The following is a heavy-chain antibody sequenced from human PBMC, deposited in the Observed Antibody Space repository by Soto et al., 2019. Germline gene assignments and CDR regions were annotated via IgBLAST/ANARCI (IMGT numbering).Heavy chain of an antibody. V-gene: IGHV3-74*01. CDR1: GFTFTTHW. CDR3: AKVSPRAEYFQH. CDR2: IKTDGTTT. Sequence: GGSLRLSCAASGFTFTTHWMHWVRQAPGKGLVWVSRIKTDGTTTSYADSVKGRFSISRDNAKNTLYLQMNSLTAEDTAVYYCAKVSPRAEYFQHWGQGTLVTVSS. J-gene: IGHJ1*01.